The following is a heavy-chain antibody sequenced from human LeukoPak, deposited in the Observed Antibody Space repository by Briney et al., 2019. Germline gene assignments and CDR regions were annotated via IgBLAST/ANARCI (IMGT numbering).Heavy chain of an antibody. CDR2: IIAIFGTA. V-gene: IGHV1-69*06. D-gene: IGHD3-22*01. CDR1: GYTFTSYG. CDR3: ARGTYYYDSSGYDTLDY. Sequence: SVKVSCKASGYTFTSYGMNWVRQAPGQGLEWMGGIIAIFGTANYAQKFQGRVTITADKSTSTAYMELSSLRSEDTAVYYCARGTYYYDSSGYDTLDYWGQGTLVTVSS. J-gene: IGHJ4*02.